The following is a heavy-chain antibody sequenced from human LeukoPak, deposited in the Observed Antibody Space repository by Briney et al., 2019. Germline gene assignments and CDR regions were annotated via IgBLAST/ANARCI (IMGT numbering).Heavy chain of an antibody. CDR3: ARDSTTDAFDI. D-gene: IGHD2/OR15-2a*01. CDR1: GFTFSSYS. CDR2: ISSSSSSYSYT. V-gene: IGHV3-21*01. J-gene: IGHJ3*02. Sequence: GGSLRLSCAASGFTFSSYSMHWVRQAPGKGLEWVSSISSSSSSYSYTYYADSVKGRFTISRDNAKNSLLLQMNSLRAEDTAVYYCARDSTTDAFDIWGQGTMVTVSS.